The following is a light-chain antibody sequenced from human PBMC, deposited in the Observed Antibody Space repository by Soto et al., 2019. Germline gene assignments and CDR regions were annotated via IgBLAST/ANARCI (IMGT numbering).Light chain of an antibody. CDR2: DAS. V-gene: IGKV3-11*01. CDR3: QQRSNLIT. CDR1: QSVSVY. Sequence: EIVLTQSPATLSVSPGERATLSCRASQSVSVYLDWYQQKSGQAPRLLIFDASKRATGISDRFSGSGSGTDCTLTISSLEPEDFAVYYCQQRSNLITFGGGTKVDIK. J-gene: IGKJ4*01.